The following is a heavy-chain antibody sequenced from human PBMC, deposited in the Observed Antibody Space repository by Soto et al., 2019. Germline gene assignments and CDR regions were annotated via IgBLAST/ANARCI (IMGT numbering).Heavy chain of an antibody. CDR1: GYTFTGYY. CDR3: ARAGYSYGPNEGYYGMDV. V-gene: IGHV1-2*02. J-gene: IGHJ6*02. Sequence: QVQLVQSGAEVKKPGASVKVSCKASGYTFTGYYRHWVRQAPGQGLEWMGWINPNSGGTNYAQKCQGRVTMTRDTSISTDYMELSRLRSDDTAVYYCARAGYSYGPNEGYYGMDVWGQGTTVTVSS. CDR2: INPNSGGT. D-gene: IGHD5-18*01.